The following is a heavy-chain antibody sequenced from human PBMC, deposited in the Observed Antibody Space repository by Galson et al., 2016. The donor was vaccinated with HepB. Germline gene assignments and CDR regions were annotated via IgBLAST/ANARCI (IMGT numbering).Heavy chain of an antibody. D-gene: IGHD5-18*01. Sequence: SLRLSCAASGLTFSRFWMTWVRQAPGKGLEWVSGITSGGPTYYADSVKGRFTISRDNSKNILYLQMKSLRDEDTAVYYCAKRPYSYGWHYGMDVWGQGTTVTVSS. CDR2: ITSGGPT. J-gene: IGHJ6*02. CDR3: AKRPYSYGWHYGMDV. V-gene: IGHV3-23*01. CDR1: GLTFSRFW.